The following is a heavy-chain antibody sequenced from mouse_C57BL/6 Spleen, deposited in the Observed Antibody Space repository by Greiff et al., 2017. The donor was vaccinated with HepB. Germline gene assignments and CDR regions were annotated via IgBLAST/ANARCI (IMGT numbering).Heavy chain of an antibody. CDR3: ARSEDYSNYTWFAY. Sequence: QVQLKQSGAELVKPGASVKISCKASGYAFSSYWMNWVKQRPGKGLEWIGQIYPGDGDTNYNGKFKGKATLTADKSSSTAYMQLSSLTSEDSAVYFCARSEDYSNYTWFAYWGQGTLVTVSA. CDR1: GYAFSSYW. CDR2: IYPGDGDT. D-gene: IGHD2-5*01. V-gene: IGHV1-80*01. J-gene: IGHJ3*01.